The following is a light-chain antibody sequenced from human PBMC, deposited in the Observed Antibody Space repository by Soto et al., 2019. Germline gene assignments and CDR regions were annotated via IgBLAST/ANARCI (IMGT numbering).Light chain of an antibody. J-gene: IGKJ1*01. Sequence: EIVLTQSPGTLSVSPGERATLSCRASQSINSDYIAWYQQKPGQAPRLLIYGASSRATGIPAKFSGSGSGTDFTLTISRLEPDDFAMYYCQQYGSSPRTFGQGTKV. V-gene: IGKV3-20*01. CDR1: QSINSDY. CDR3: QQYGSSPRT. CDR2: GAS.